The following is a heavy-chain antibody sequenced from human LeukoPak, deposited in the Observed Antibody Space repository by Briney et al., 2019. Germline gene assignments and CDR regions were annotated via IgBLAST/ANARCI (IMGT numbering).Heavy chain of an antibody. CDR2: INSDGSST. J-gene: IGHJ4*02. V-gene: IGHV3-74*01. CDR3: ATSRTFDC. CDR1: GFTFSSYW. D-gene: IGHD2-8*01. Sequence: PGGSLRLSCAASGFTFSSYWMHWVRQAPGKGLVWVSHINSDGSSTNYADSVKGRFTISRDNAKNTVYLQVNSLRAEDTAVYYCATSRTFDCWGQGTLVTVSS.